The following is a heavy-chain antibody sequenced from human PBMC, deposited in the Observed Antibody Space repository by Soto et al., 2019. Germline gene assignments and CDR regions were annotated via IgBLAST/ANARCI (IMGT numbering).Heavy chain of an antibody. D-gene: IGHD2-2*01. Sequence: EVQLLESGGGLVQPGGSLRLSCAASGFTFSSYAMSWVRQAPGKGLEWVSAIRGCGGSTYYADSVKGRFTISRDNSKNTMYQQINSLRAEDTAVYYYAKLVGPSFKFVYWGQGTLVTVSS. J-gene: IGHJ4*02. CDR1: GFTFSSYA. V-gene: IGHV3-23*01. CDR3: AKLVGPSFKFVY. CDR2: IRGCGGST.